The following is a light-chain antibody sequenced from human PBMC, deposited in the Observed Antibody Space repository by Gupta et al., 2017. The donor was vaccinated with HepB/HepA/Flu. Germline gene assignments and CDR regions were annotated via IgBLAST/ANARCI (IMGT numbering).Light chain of an antibody. CDR1: QYISNY. CDR2: AAS. V-gene: IGKV1-39*01. J-gene: IGKJ2*01. CDR3: QQSDGMPHT. Sequence: DIQMTQSPSSLSASIGDRVTITCRARQYISNYLNWYQHKPGKAPKLLIYAASSLHSGVPSRFSGSGSGTDFTLTISRLQPEDCATYYCQQSDGMPHTFGEGTKVGIK.